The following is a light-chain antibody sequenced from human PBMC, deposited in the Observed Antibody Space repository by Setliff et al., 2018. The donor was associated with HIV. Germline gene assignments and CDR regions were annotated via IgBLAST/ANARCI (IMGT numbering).Light chain of an antibody. Sequence: SYELTQPPSVSVAPGKTASISCGGNNIASKSVHWYQHKPGQAPVLVIYYNSDRPSGIPERFSGSKSGNTATLTISRVEAGDEADYYCQMWDRSSDHDVFGTGTKVTVL. V-gene: IGLV3-21*04. CDR3: QMWDRSSDHDV. CDR2: YNS. J-gene: IGLJ1*01. CDR1: NIASKS.